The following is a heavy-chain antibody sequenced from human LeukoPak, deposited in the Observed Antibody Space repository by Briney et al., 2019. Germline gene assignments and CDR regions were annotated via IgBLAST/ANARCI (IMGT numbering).Heavy chain of an antibody. CDR1: GYTFTSYG. CDR3: AREVWNVDIVATRMLDY. D-gene: IGHD5-12*01. Sequence: ASVKVSCKASGYTFTSYGISWVRQAPGQGLEWMGWISAYNGNTNYAQKLQGRVTMTTDTSTSTAYMELRSLRSDDTAVYYCAREVWNVDIVATRMLDYWGQGTLVTVSS. CDR2: ISAYNGNT. V-gene: IGHV1-18*01. J-gene: IGHJ4*02.